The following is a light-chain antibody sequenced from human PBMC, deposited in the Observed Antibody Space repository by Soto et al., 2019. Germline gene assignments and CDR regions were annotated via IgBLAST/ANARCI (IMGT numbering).Light chain of an antibody. J-gene: IGLJ3*02. CDR1: KIDSHL. Sequence: QSALTQPASVSGSPGQSITISCTGTKIDSHLVSWYQQHPVKGPKLLIFDVDKRPSGVSNRFSGSKSGNTSSLTISGLQAEDEADYHCSSFAGSSQWVFSVGTKVTVL. V-gene: IGLV2-23*02. CDR3: SSFAGSSQWV. CDR2: DVD.